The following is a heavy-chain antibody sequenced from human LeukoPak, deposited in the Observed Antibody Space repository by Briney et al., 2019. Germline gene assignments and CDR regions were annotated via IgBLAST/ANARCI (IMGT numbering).Heavy chain of an antibody. J-gene: IGHJ4*02. CDR2: ISSSGSTI. Sequence: GGSLRLSCAASGFTFRSHSMQWVRQAPGKGLEWVSHISSSGSTIYYADSVKGRFTISRDNAKESLYLQMSSLRDEDTAVYYCVFPYWQNLDHWGQGTLVTVSS. CDR1: GFTFRSHS. V-gene: IGHV3-48*02. CDR3: VFPYWQNLDH. D-gene: IGHD2-15*01.